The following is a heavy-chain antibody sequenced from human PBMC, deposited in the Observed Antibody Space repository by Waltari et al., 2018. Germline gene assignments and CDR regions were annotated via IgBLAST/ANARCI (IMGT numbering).Heavy chain of an antibody. D-gene: IGHD4-17*01. V-gene: IGHV4-4*02. CDR3: AKAGLNTVTEGYFDY. J-gene: IGHJ4*02. CDR1: GDSISNSNW. Sequence: QVQLQESGPGLVKPSGTLSLTCTVSGDSISNSNWWSWVRQPPGKGLEWIGEIYHYGSANYNPSLKSRVTIPVDKSKNQFSLKVNSVTAADTAVYFCAKAGLNTVTEGYFDYWGQGTLVTVSS. CDR2: IYHYGSA.